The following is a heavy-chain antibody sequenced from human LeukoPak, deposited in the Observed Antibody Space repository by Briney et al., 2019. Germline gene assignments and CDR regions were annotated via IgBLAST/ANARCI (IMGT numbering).Heavy chain of an antibody. CDR1: GGSFSGYY. V-gene: IGHV4-34*01. Sequence: SETLSLTCAVYGGSFSGYYWSWIRQSPGKGLEWIGEINHSGSTNYNPSLKSRVTISVDTSKNQFSLKLSSVTAADTAVYYCARNNYYGSGSAAPYWGQGTLVTVSS. CDR3: ARNNYYGSGSAAPY. D-gene: IGHD3-10*01. J-gene: IGHJ4*02. CDR2: INHSGST.